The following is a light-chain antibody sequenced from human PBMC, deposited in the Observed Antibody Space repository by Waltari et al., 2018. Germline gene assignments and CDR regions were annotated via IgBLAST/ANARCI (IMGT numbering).Light chain of an antibody. Sequence: EIVLTQSPATLSLSPGDRVTLSCRASQSVSSYLAWYQQKPGQAPRLLIYDAISRAPGIPARFSGGGSRTDFTRTISKLEPDDFAVYYCQQRSTWPSLTFGGGTKLEIK. CDR2: DAI. CDR3: QQRSTWPSLT. CDR1: QSVSSY. V-gene: IGKV3-11*01. J-gene: IGKJ4*01.